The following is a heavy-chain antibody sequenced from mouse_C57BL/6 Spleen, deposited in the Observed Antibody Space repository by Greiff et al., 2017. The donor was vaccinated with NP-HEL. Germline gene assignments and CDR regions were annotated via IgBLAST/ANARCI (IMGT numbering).Heavy chain of an antibody. Sequence: VQLKESGPELVKPGASVKISCKASGYSFTGYYMNWVKQSPEKSLEWIGEINPSTGGTTYNQKFKAKATLTVDKSSSTAYMQLKSLTSEDSAVYYCARGGGYAWFAYWGQGTLVTVSA. CDR3: ARGGGYAWFAY. J-gene: IGHJ3*01. CDR1: GYSFTGYY. D-gene: IGHD2-2*01. CDR2: INPSTGGT. V-gene: IGHV1-42*01.